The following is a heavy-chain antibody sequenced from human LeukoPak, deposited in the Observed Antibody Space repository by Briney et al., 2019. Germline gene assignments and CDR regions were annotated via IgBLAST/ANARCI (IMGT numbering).Heavy chain of an antibody. V-gene: IGHV3-74*01. Sequence: GGSLRLSCAASGFTYSNYWMHWVRQAPGKGLVWVSRINTDGSSTNYADSVKGRFTISRDNAKNTLYLQMNSLRAEDRAVYYCAGDPGYYYIDVWGKGTTVIVSS. CDR1: GFTYSNYW. CDR2: INTDGSST. J-gene: IGHJ6*03. D-gene: IGHD3-10*01. CDR3: AGDPGYYYIDV.